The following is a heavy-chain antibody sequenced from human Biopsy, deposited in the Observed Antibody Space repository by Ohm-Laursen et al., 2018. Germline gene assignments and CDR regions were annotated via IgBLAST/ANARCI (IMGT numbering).Heavy chain of an antibody. J-gene: IGHJ6*02. CDR1: GVSITAYY. V-gene: IGHV4-4*09. CDR2: IHHSGSS. D-gene: IGHD2-15*01. CDR3: ARMDCSGGSCHYYSYGMDV. Sequence: GTLSLTCTVSGVSITAYYWSWIRQPPGKGLECIGNIHHSGSSNYNPSLKSRLTISVDTSKNQFSLKLSSVTAADTAVYYCARMDCSGGSCHYYSYGMDVWGQGTTVTVSS.